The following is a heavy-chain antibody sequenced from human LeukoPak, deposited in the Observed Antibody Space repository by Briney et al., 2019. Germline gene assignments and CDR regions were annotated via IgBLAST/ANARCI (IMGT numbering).Heavy chain of an antibody. D-gene: IGHD2-15*01. CDR2: INPNSGGT. Sequence: ASVKVSCKASGYTFTTYYMHWVRQAPGQGLEWMGWINPNSGGTIYAQSFQGRVTMTRDTSSSTAHMELSRLRSDDTAVYYCARGDCSVSGCHGGNWFDPWGQGTLVTVSS. V-gene: IGHV1-2*02. CDR1: GYTFTTYY. CDR3: ARGDCSVSGCHGGNWFDP. J-gene: IGHJ5*02.